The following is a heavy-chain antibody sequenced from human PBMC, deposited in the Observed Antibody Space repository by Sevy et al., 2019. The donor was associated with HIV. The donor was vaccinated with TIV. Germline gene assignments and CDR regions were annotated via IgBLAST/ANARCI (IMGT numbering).Heavy chain of an antibody. J-gene: IGHJ6*02. CDR2: INHSGST. V-gene: IGHV4-34*01. CDR3: ARATWIPYYYYGMDV. D-gene: IGHD5-18*01. Sequence: SETLSLTCAVYGGSFSGYYWSWIRQPPGKGLEWIGEINHSGSTNYNPSLKSRVTISVDTSKNQFSLKLSSVTAADTAVYYCARATWIPYYYYGMDVWCQGTTVTVSS. CDR1: GGSFSGYY.